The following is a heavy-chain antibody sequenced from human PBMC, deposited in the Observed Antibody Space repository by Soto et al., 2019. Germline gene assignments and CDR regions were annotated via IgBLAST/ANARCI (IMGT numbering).Heavy chain of an antibody. CDR1: GGSISSSSYY. CDR2: IYYSGST. D-gene: IGHD6-13*01. CDR3: AFAGGSSWVFDY. Sequence: SETLSLTCTVSGGSISSSSYYWGWTRQPPGKGLEWIGSIYYSGSTYYNPSLKSRVTISVDTSKNQFSLKLSSVTAADTAVYYCAFAGGSSWVFDYWGQGTLVTVS. V-gene: IGHV4-39*01. J-gene: IGHJ4*02.